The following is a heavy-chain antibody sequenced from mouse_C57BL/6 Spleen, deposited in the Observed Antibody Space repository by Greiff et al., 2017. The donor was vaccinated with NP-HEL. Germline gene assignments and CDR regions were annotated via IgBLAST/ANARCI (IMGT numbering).Heavy chain of an antibody. J-gene: IGHJ4*01. CDR3: ARDYDGYSPMDY. V-gene: IGHV1-69*01. CDR1: GYTFTSYW. CDR2: IDPSDSYT. Sequence: QVQLKQPGAELVMPGASVKLSCKASGYTFTSYWMHWVKQRPGQGLEWIGEIDPSDSYTNYNRKFKGKSTLTVDKSSSTAYMQLSSLTSEDSAVYYCARDYDGYSPMDYWGQGTSVTVSS. D-gene: IGHD2-3*01.